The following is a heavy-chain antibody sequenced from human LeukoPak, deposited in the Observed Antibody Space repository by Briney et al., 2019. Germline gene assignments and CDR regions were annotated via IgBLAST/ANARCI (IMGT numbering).Heavy chain of an antibody. Sequence: PGGYLRLSCVATVLKFDDYGMSWVRQTPGRGLEWVSTINLNGNTAGYANSVKGRFSIARDNAKNSLYLQMNSLRADDKAFYFCARTRYRSGNYFDCWGQGTLVTVSP. CDR3: ARTRYRSGNYFDC. CDR1: VLKFDDYG. D-gene: IGHD6-19*01. CDR2: INLNGNTA. V-gene: IGHV3-20*04. J-gene: IGHJ4*02.